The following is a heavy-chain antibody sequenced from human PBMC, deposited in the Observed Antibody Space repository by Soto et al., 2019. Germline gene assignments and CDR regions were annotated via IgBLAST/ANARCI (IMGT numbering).Heavy chain of an antibody. CDR1: GFTFSSYW. V-gene: IGHV3-74*01. CDR2: INSDGSST. CDR3: ARARPKYYDFWSGPSYDY. D-gene: IGHD3-3*01. J-gene: IGHJ4*02. Sequence: GESLKISCAASGFTFSSYWMHWVRQAPGKGLVWVSRINSDGSSTSYADSVKGRFTISRDNAKNTLYLQMNSLRAEDTAVYYCARARPKYYDFWSGPSYDYWGQGTLVTVSS.